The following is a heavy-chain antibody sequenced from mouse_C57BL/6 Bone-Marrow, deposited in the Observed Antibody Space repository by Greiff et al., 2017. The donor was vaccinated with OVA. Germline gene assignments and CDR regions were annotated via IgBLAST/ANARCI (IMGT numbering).Heavy chain of an antibody. CDR3: ARKIYYYGSSYWYFDV. CDR2: IYPRDGST. CDR1: GYTFTSYD. Sequence: QVQLKQSGPELVKPGASVKLSCKASGYTFTSYDINWVKQRPGQGLEWIGWIYPRDGSTKYNEKFKGKATLTADKSSSTAYMQLNSLTSEDSAVYFCARKIYYYGSSYWYFDVWGTGTTVTVSS. V-gene: IGHV1-85*01. D-gene: IGHD1-1*01. J-gene: IGHJ1*03.